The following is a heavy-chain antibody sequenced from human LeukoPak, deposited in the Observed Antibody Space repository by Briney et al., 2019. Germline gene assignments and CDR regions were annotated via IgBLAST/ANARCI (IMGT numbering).Heavy chain of an antibody. J-gene: IGHJ4*02. CDR1: GGTFSSYA. CDR2: IIPIFGTA. Sequence: GASVKVSCKASGGTFSSYAISWVRQAPGQGLEWMGGIIPIFGTANYAQKFQGRVTITADESTSTAYTELSSLRSEDTAVYYCAIEQLPTRASDYWGQGTLVTVSS. D-gene: IGHD2-2*01. V-gene: IGHV1-69*13. CDR3: AIEQLPTRASDY.